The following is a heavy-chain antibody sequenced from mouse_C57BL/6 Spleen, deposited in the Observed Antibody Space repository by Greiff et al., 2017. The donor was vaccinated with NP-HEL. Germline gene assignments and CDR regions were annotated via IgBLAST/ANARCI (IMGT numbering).Heavy chain of an antibody. D-gene: IGHD1-1*01. CDR2: ISDGGSYT. V-gene: IGHV5-4*01. CDR1: GFTFSSYA. CDR3: ARSYYYGSSGFAY. J-gene: IGHJ3*01. Sequence: EVHLVESGGGLVKPGGSLKLSCAASGFTFSSYAMSWVRQTPEKRLEWVATISDGGSYTYYPDNVKGRFTISRDNAKNNLYLQMSHLKSEDTAMYYCARSYYYGSSGFAYWGQGTLVTVSA.